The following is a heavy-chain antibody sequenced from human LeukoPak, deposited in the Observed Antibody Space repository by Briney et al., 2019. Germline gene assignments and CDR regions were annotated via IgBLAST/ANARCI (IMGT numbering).Heavy chain of an antibody. Sequence: PGGSLILSCVASGFTFSAHGIHWVRQAPGKGLDWVTFIRYEGHYKYYADSVTGRFTVSRDNSKNTVYLQMNNLMTEDTAVYYCAKTRGVEGAFDIWGQGTRVTVSS. V-gene: IGHV3-30*02. CDR2: IRYEGHYK. D-gene: IGHD2-21*01. CDR3: AKTRGVEGAFDI. J-gene: IGHJ3*02. CDR1: GFTFSAHG.